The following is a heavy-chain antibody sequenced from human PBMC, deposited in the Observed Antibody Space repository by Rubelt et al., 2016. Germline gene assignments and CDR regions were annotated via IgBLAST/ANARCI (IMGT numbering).Heavy chain of an antibody. J-gene: IGHJ4*02. CDR1: GYTFTGYY. Sequence: QVQLVQSGAEVKKPGASVKVSCKASGYTFTGYYMHWVRQAPGQGLEWMGWIKPNRGGTNYAQKFQGRVTMTRDTSISTAYMELSRLRSDDTAVYYCASSSGSYYSLDYWGQGTLVTVSS. CDR2: IKPNRGGT. V-gene: IGHV1-2*02. CDR3: ASSSGSYYSLDY. D-gene: IGHD1-26*01.